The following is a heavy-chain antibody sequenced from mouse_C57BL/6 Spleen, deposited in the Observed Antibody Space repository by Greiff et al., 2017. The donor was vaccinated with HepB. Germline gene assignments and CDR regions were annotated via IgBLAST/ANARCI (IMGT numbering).Heavy chain of an antibody. CDR3: ARIGDGNDAMDY. D-gene: IGHD2-2*01. Sequence: QVQLQQPGAELVRPGTSVKLSCKASGYTFTSYWMHWVKQRPGQGLEWIGVIDPSDSYTNYNQKFKGKATLTADTSSSTAYMQLSSLTSEDSAVYYCARIGDGNDAMDYWGQGTSVTVSS. V-gene: IGHV1-59*01. CDR2: IDPSDSYT. CDR1: GYTFTSYW. J-gene: IGHJ4*01.